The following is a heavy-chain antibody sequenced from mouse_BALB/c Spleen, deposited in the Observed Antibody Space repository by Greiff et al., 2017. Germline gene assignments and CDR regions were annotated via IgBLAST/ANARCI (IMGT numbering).Heavy chain of an antibody. CDR2: IDPANGNT. J-gene: IGHJ2*01. CDR1: GFNIKDTY. CDR3: ARVSSEGLYLDD. V-gene: IGHV14-3*02. D-gene: IGHD3-3*01. Sequence: VQLQQSGAELVKPGASVKLSCTASGFNIKDTYMHWVKQRPEQGLEWIGRIDPANGNTKYDPKFQGKATITADTSSNTAYLQLSSLTSEDTAVYCCARVSSEGLYLDDWGQGTTLTVAS.